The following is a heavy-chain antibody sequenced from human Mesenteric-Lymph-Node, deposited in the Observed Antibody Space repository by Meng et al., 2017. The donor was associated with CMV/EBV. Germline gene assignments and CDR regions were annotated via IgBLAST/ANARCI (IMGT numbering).Heavy chain of an antibody. CDR3: ARGPIDYDSSGYYSAYGMDV. Sequence: GGSLRLSSEASGFIFSDYSLNWVRQAPGKGLEWVSYISSTSNYIYYADSMKGRFTISRDNAKNSLFLQMSSLRAENTAVYYCARGPIDYDSSGYYSAYGMDVWGRGTTVTVSS. CDR2: ISSTSNYI. D-gene: IGHD3-22*01. V-gene: IGHV3-21*01. J-gene: IGHJ6*02. CDR1: GFIFSDYS.